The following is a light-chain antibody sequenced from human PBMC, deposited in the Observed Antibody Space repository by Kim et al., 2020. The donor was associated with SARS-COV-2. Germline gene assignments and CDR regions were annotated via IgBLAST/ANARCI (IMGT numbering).Light chain of an antibody. CDR1: QSVSNSY. J-gene: IGKJ5*01. V-gene: IGKV3-20*01. CDR2: GAS. Sequence: EIVLTQSPGTLSLSPGERATLSCRASQSVSNSYLAWYQQNAGQAPRLLIYGASKRAIGIPDRFSGSGSGTDFTLTISRLEPEDFAVYYCQQYGSSPITFGRGTRLEIK. CDR3: QQYGSSPIT.